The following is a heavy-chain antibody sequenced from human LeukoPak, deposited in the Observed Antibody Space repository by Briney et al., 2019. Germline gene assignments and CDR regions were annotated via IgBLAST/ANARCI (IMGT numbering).Heavy chain of an antibody. J-gene: IGHJ4*02. Sequence: ASVKVSCKTSGYTFTDFYMHWVRQAPGQGLEWMGWINPNSGGTNYAQKFQGRVTLTRDTSISTAYVELSRLRSDDTAVYYCARDSQAFCSGVSCLNYFDYWGQGTLVTVSS. D-gene: IGHD2-15*01. CDR3: ARDSQAFCSGVSCLNYFDY. V-gene: IGHV1-2*02. CDR2: INPNSGGT. CDR1: GYTFTDFY.